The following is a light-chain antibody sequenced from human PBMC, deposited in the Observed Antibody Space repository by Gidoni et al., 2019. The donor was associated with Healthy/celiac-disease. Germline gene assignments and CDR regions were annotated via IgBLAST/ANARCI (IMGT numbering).Light chain of an antibody. V-gene: IGKV3-11*01. CDR1: QSVSSY. CDR2: DAS. CDR3: QQRSNWPFT. Sequence: EIVLTQSPATLSLSPGARATLSCRASQSVSSYLAWYQQKPGQAPRLLIYDASNRATGIPARFSGSGSGTDFTLTISSLEPEDFAVYYCQQRSNWPFTFXGXTKVXIK. J-gene: IGKJ4*01.